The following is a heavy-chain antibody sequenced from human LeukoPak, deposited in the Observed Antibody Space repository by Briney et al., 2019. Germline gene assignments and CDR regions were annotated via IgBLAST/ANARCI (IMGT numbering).Heavy chain of an antibody. V-gene: IGHV4-4*07. CDR3: ALQGSYRKYYFDY. Sequence: PSETLPLTCTVSGGSISSYYWSWIRQPAGKGLEWIGRIYNSGTTNYNPSLKSRVTMSIDTSKNQFSLKVTSVTAADTAVYYCALQGSYRKYYFDYWGQGTLVTVSS. D-gene: IGHD3-16*02. CDR1: GGSISSYY. CDR2: IYNSGTT. J-gene: IGHJ4*02.